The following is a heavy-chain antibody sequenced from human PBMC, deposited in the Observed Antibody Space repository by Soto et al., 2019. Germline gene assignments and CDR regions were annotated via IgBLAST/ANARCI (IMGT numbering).Heavy chain of an antibody. D-gene: IGHD2-15*01. Sequence: GEYLKISCKGSGYSFTSYWIGWVRQMPGKGLEWMGIIYPGDSDTRYSPSFQGQVTISADKSISTAYLQWSSLKASDTAMYYCARLNCSGGSCYCYYYGMDFWGQGTTVTVS. CDR3: ARLNCSGGSCYCYYYGMDF. CDR1: GYSFTSYW. V-gene: IGHV5-51*01. J-gene: IGHJ6*02. CDR2: IYPGDSDT.